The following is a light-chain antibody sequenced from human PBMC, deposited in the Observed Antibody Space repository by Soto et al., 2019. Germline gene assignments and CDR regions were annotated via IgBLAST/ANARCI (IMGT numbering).Light chain of an antibody. CDR2: GAS. CDR1: QRVGSNY. J-gene: IGKJ1*01. CDR3: PQYGSTRWT. Sequence: DIVWTQTPGSLALAPGEGASLCCRASQRVGSNYLAWYQQNPGQPPRLLIHGASSRATGIPDRFSGSGSGTAFTLTISRLEPADFAVYSCPQYGSTRWTFGQGTKVDIK. V-gene: IGKV3-20*01.